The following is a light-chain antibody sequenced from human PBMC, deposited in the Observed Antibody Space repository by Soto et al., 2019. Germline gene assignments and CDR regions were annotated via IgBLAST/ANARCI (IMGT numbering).Light chain of an antibody. CDR1: SSDIGGYDI. J-gene: IGLJ2*01. CDR3: SSYAGINNLI. CDR2: DVN. V-gene: IGLV2-8*01. Sequence: QSALTQPPSASGSPGQSVTISCTGTSSDIGGYDIVSWYQQLPGKVPKLIIYDVNKRPSGVPDRFSDSKSANTASLTVSGLQAEDEGDYYCSSYAGINNLIFGGGTKLTVL.